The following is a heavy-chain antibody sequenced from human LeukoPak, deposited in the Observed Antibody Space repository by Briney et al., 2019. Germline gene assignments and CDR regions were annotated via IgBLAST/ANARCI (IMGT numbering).Heavy chain of an antibody. D-gene: IGHD6-6*01. CDR3: ARGGSSSSDSNFGY. Sequence: PSETLSLTCTVSGGSISSYYWSWIRQPPGKGLEWIGYIYHSGSTNYNPSLKSRVTISIDTSKNQFSLKLSSVTAADTAVYYCARGGSSSSDSNFGYWGQGTLVTVSS. CDR1: GGSISSYY. J-gene: IGHJ4*02. V-gene: IGHV4-59*01. CDR2: IYHSGST.